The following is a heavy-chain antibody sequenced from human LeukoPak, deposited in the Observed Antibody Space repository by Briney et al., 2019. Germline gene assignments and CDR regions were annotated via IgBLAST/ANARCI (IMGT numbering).Heavy chain of an antibody. CDR2: ISGIGDRT. V-gene: IGHV3-23*01. CDR1: GFIFSSYD. CDR3: AKVPQPDYYFDN. J-gene: IGHJ4*02. Sequence: PGRSLRLSCSASGFIFSSYDLSWVRQAPGKGVEWVSSISGIGDRTIYADSVRGRVIISRDRSKNTLYLQMSSLRAEDTAVYYCAKVPQPDYYFDNWGQGSLVTVSS.